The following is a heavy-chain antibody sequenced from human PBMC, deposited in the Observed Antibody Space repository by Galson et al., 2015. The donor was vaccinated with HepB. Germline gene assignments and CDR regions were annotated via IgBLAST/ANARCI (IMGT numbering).Heavy chain of an antibody. CDR2: IYYSGST. D-gene: IGHD4-17*01. CDR1: GYY. Sequence: GYYWSWIRQHPGKGLEWIGYIYYSGSTYYNPSLKSRVTISVDTSKNQFSLKLSSVTAADTAVYYCARAGGDYDAFDIWGQGTMVTVSS. J-gene: IGHJ3*02. V-gene: IGHV4-31*02. CDR3: ARAGGDYDAFDI.